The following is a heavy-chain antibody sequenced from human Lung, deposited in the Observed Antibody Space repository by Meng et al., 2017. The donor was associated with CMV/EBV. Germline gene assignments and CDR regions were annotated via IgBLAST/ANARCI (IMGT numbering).Heavy chain of an antibody. CDR2: IGGSGGIT. D-gene: IGHD3-3*01. Sequence: LACAVFGLTFNKHAMTWVRQTPGKGLAWVSTIGGSGGITYYADFVKGHFTISRDNSKSTLYLQMNSLRAEDTAIYYCAKGGIRFLESWGQGALVTVSS. V-gene: IGHV3-23*01. J-gene: IGHJ4*02. CDR1: GLTFNKHA. CDR3: AKGGIRFLES.